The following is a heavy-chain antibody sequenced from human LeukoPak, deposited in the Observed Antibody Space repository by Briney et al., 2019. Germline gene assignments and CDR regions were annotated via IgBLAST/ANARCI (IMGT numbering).Heavy chain of an antibody. D-gene: IGHD6-13*01. J-gene: IGHJ4*02. CDR2: IYYSGST. Sequence: PSETLSLTCTVSGGSISSYYWSWIRQPPGKGLEWIGYIYYSGSTNYNPSLKSRVTISVDTSKNQFSLKLSSVTAADTAEYYCARHPGSSWYVDYWGQGTLVTVSS. V-gene: IGHV4-59*08. CDR1: GGSISSYY. CDR3: ARHPGSSWYVDY.